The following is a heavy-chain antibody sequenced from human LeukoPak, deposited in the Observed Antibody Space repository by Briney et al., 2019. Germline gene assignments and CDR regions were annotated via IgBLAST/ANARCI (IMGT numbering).Heavy chain of an antibody. D-gene: IGHD2-15*01. V-gene: IGHV4-61*01. J-gene: IGHJ6*02. CDR2: IYYSGST. CDR3: ARDGGGSLYGMDV. Sequence: SETLSLTCTVSGGSIISSSYYWTWIRQPPGKGLEWIGYIYYSGSTNYNPSLKSRVTMSIDTSNNQFSLKLNSVTAADTAVYYCARDGGGSLYGMDVWGQGTTVTVSS. CDR1: GGSIISSSYY.